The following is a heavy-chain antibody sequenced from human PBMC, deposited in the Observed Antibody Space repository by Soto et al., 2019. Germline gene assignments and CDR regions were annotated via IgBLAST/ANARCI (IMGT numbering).Heavy chain of an antibody. J-gene: IGHJ4*02. CDR2: IYWYDDK. CDR1: GFSLTTNGVG. Sequence: QITLKESGPTLVKPTQTLTLTCSFSGFSLTTNGVGVGWIRQPPGKALEWLALIYWYDDKRYNPSLRSRLTITKDTSKTQVVLTMANMDPVDTATYYCAHRLTLNFNWNYGRFDSWGQGTLVTVSS. CDR3: AHRLTLNFNWNYGRFDS. D-gene: IGHD1-7*01. V-gene: IGHV2-5*01.